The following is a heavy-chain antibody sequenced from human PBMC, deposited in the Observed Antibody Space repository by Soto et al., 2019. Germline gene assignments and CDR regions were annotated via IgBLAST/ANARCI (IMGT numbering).Heavy chain of an antibody. CDR2: LGASNGKT. CDR1: GYTFTYYG. V-gene: IGHV1-18*01. J-gene: IGHJ4*02. D-gene: IGHD2-21*02. Sequence: QVQLVQAGAEVKKPGAAVKFSCKASGYTFTYYGITWVRQAPGQGRDWMGWLGASNGKTNYPQRLQGRVTMTTDTAKSKAYMELKSLRSVDTAAYYCASDQRGGDWHGVDYWGQGTLVTVSS. CDR3: ASDQRGGDWHGVDY.